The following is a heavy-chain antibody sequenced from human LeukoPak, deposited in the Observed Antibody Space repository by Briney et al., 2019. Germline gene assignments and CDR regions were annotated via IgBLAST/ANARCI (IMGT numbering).Heavy chain of an antibody. Sequence: GGSLRLSCAASGFTFSSYAMSWVRQAPGKGLEWVSAISGSGGSTYYADSVKGRFTISRDNSKNTLYLQMNSLRAEDTAVYYCAKDNAKRPNYYYYMDVWGKGTTVTVSS. CDR2: ISGSGGST. CDR1: GFTFSSYA. V-gene: IGHV3-23*01. CDR3: AKDNAKRPNYYYYMDV. J-gene: IGHJ6*03.